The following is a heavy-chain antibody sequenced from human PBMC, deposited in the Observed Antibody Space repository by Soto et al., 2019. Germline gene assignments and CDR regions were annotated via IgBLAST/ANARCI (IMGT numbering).Heavy chain of an antibody. V-gene: IGHV3-33*01. D-gene: IGHD2-8*01. CDR2: IWYDGSNK. CDR3: ARDLAYAILDRNYGMDV. CDR1: GFTFSSYG. J-gene: IGHJ6*02. Sequence: GGSLRLSCAASGFTFSSYGMHWVRQAPGKGLEWVAVIWYDGSNKYYADSVKGRFTISRDNSKNRLYLQMNSLRAEDTAVYYWARDLAYAILDRNYGMDVWGQGTTVTVSS.